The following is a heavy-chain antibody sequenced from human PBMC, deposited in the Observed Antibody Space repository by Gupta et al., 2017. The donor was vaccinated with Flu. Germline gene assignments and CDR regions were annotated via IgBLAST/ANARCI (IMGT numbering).Heavy chain of an antibody. D-gene: IGHD2-15*01. Sequence: EVQLLESGGDLVQPGGSLRLSCTASGFTFSGYAMSWVRQAPGKGLEWLSTICGTSTNTYYADSVEGRFSISRDDSKSTLYLQMSSLRAEDTAAYYCAKNNDGSCYSPIDTWGQGTQVTVSS. CDR1: GFTFSGYA. CDR2: ICGTSTNT. V-gene: IGHV3-23*01. CDR3: AKNNDGSCYSPIDT. J-gene: IGHJ5*02.